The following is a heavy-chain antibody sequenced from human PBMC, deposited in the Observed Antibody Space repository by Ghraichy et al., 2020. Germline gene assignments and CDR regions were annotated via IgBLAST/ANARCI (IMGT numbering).Heavy chain of an antibody. J-gene: IGHJ6*02. V-gene: IGHV2-70*01. D-gene: IGHD3-22*01. CDR3: ARGKGSGYHYYYGMDV. Sequence: SGPTLVKPTQTLTLTCTFSGFSLSTSGMCVSWIRQPPGKALEWLALIDWDDDKYYSTSLKTRLTISKDTSKNQVVLTMTNMDPVDTATYYCARGKGSGYHYYYGMDVWGQGTTVTVSS. CDR1: GFSLSTSGMC. CDR2: IDWDDDK.